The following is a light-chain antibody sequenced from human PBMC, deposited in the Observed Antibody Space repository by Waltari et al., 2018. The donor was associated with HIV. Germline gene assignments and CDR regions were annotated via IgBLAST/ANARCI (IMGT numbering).Light chain of an antibody. CDR2: RNM. J-gene: IGLJ3*02. Sequence: QSVLTQPPSASGTPGQRTISLCSGSTSNIGTNNANWYQQLPGSTPRLLMHRNMQRPSGVPDRFSGSRSGTSASLAISGLQSEDEADYYCSAWDASLGAWMFGGGTKLTVL. CDR3: SAWDASLGAWM. V-gene: IGLV1-44*01. CDR1: TSNIGTNN.